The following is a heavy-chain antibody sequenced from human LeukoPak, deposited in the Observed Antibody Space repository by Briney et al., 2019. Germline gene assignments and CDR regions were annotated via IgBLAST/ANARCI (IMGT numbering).Heavy chain of an antibody. CDR3: VTGDDSRDGYNPRFDY. D-gene: IGHD5-24*01. J-gene: IGHJ4*02. Sequence: GGSLRLSCAASGFTFSRYAMHWVRQAPGKGLEWVAVLSYDGSYQYYADSVKGRFTISRDNSKSTLYLQMNSLRAEDTAVYYSVTGDDSRDGYNPRFDYWGRGTLVTVSS. V-gene: IGHV3-30*04. CDR1: GFTFSRYA. CDR2: LSYDGSYQ.